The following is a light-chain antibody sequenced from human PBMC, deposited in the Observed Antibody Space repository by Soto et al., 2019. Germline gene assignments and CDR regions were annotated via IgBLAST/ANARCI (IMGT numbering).Light chain of an antibody. CDR1: QNIYSN. CDR2: RAS. CDR3: QHRSN. J-gene: IGKJ3*01. Sequence: IVMTQSPATLSVSPGERAPLSCRASQNIYSNIAWYQQRPGQPPRLLIYRASTRATGVPARFSGSGSGTDFTLTISSLEPEDSALYYCQHRSNFGPGTKVDIK. V-gene: IGKV3-11*01.